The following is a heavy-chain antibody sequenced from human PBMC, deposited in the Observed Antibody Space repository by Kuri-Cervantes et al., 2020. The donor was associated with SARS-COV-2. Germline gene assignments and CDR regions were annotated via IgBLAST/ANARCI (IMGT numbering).Heavy chain of an antibody. CDR1: GFIFTSYG. V-gene: IGHV1-18*04. CDR3: ARDRWDAILDY. CDR2: ISAYNLKT. D-gene: IGHD1-26*01. Sequence: ASVKVSCKASGFIFTSYGISWVRQAPGQGLEWMGWISAYNLKTIYAQKVQDRVTMTVDTKTDTAFMEVRSLGSDDTAVYYCARDRWDAILDYWGQGTLVTVSS. J-gene: IGHJ4*02.